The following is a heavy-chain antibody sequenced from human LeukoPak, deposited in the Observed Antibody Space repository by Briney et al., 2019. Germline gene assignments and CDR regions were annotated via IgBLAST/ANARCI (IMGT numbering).Heavy chain of an antibody. CDR3: AKAGHCGGDCYSIMDY. V-gene: IGHV3-30*18. CDR2: ISYDGRTK. CDR1: GFTFSSYG. Sequence: VQPGRSLRLSCAASGFTFSSYGMHWVRQAPGKGLEWVAVISYDGRTKYYADSMNGRFSISRDNSKNTLYLQMNSLRAEDTAVYYCAKAGHCGGDCYSIMDYWGQGTLVTVSS. D-gene: IGHD2-21*02. J-gene: IGHJ4*02.